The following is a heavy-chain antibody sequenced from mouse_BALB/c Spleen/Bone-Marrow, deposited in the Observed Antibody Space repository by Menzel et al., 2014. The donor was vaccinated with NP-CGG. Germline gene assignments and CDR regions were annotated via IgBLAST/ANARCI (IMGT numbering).Heavy chain of an antibody. J-gene: IGHJ3*01. CDR2: INPDSSTI. V-gene: IGHV4-1*02. CDR1: GFDFSRYW. D-gene: IGHD1-2*01. CDR3: AKNYYYGYVAY. Sequence: EVRLVESGGGLVQPGGSLKLSCAASGFDFSRYWMTWVRQAPGKGLEWIGEINPDSSTINYTPSLKDKFIISRDNAKNTLYLQMNKVRSEDTALCYCAKNYYYGYVAYWGQGTLVTVSA.